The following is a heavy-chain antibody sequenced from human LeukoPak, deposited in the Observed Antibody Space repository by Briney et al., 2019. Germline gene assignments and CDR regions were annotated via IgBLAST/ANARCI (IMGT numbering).Heavy chain of an antibody. CDR2: TYYRSKWFN. J-gene: IGHJ4*02. V-gene: IGHV6-1*01. Sequence: SQTLSLTCAISGDSVSSNSAAWHWIRQSPSRGLEWLGRTYYRSKWFNDSAVSVTSRITINADTSKNQFSLHLNSVPPEDTAVYYCARGSPAGAARVFDYWGQGTLVTVSS. CDR3: ARGSPAGAARVFDY. D-gene: IGHD2-2*01. CDR1: GDSVSSNSAA.